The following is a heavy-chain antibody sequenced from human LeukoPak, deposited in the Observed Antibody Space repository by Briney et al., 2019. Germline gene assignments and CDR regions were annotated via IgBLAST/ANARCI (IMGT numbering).Heavy chain of an antibody. Sequence: ASVKVSCKASGYTFTGYYMHWVRQAPGQGLEWMGWINPNSGGTNYAQKFQGRVTMTRDTSISTAYMELSRLRSDDTAVYYCARDSAYSGYGGAVASFAFDIWGQGTMVTVSS. D-gene: IGHD5-12*01. CDR1: GYTFTGYY. V-gene: IGHV1-2*02. J-gene: IGHJ3*02. CDR2: INPNSGGT. CDR3: ARDSAYSGYGGAVASFAFDI.